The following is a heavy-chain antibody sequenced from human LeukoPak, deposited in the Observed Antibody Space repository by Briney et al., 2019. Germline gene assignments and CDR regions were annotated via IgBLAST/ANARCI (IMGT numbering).Heavy chain of an antibody. CDR1: GGSFSGYY. CDR3: ASRSGYDPSFDY. CDR2: INHSGST. Sequence: PSETLSLTCAVYGGSFSGYYWSWIRQPPGKGLEWIGEINHSGSTNYNPSLKSRVTISVDTSKNQFSLKLSSVTAADTAVYYCASRSGYDPSFDYWGQGTLATVSS. V-gene: IGHV4-34*01. D-gene: IGHD5-12*01. J-gene: IGHJ4*02.